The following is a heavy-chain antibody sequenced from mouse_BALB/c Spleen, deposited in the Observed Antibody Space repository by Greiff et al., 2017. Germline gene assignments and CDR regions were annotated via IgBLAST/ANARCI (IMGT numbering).Heavy chain of an antibody. D-gene: IGHD2-4*01. J-gene: IGHJ3*01. V-gene: IGHV10-1*02. Sequence: EVKLVESGGGLVQPKGSLKLSCAASGFTFNTYAMNWVRQAPGKGLEWVARIRSKSNNYATYYADSVKDRFTISRDDSQSMLYLQMNNLKTEDTAMYYCVRSYYDYDEAWFAYWGQGTLVTVSA. CDR1: GFTFNTYA. CDR3: VRSYYDYDEAWFAY. CDR2: IRSKSNNYAT.